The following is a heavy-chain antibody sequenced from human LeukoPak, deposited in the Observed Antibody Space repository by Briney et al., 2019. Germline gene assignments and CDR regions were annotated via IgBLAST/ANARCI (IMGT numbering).Heavy chain of an antibody. Sequence: ASVKVSCKTSGYTFTGYYVHWVRQAPGQGLEWMGIINPSGGSTSYAQKFQGRVTMTRDTSTSTVYMELSSLRSEDTAVYYCARGSTTVTTIYYFDYWGQGTLVTVSS. CDR2: INPSGGST. CDR1: GYTFTGYY. J-gene: IGHJ4*02. V-gene: IGHV1-46*01. CDR3: ARGSTTVTTIYYFDY. D-gene: IGHD4-17*01.